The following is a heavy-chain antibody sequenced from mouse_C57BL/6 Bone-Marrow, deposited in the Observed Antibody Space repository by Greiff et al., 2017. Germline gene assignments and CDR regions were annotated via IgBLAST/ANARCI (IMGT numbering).Heavy chain of an antibody. D-gene: IGHD2-1*01. CDR3: ARWEGSLYYGNYYYYAMDY. CDR2: IYPGDGDT. Sequence: VQLQQSGAELVKPGASVKISCKASGYAFSSYWMNWVKQRPGKGLEWIGQIYPGDGDTNYNGKFKGKATLTADKSSSTAYMQLSSLTSEDSAVYFCARWEGSLYYGNYYYYAMDYWGQGTSVTVSS. V-gene: IGHV1-80*01. CDR1: GYAFSSYW. J-gene: IGHJ4*01.